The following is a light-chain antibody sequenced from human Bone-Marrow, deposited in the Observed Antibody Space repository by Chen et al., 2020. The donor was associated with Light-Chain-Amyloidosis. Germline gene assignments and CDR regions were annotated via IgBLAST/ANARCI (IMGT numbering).Light chain of an antibody. V-gene: IGLV3-25*03. Sequence: SFELTQPPSVSVSPGQTARITCSGDDLPTKYAYWYQQKPGQAPVLVIHRETERPWGISERFSGSSSGRTATVTSSGVQAEDEADYHCQSADSSGTYEVIFGGGTKLTVL. CDR2: RET. CDR3: QSADSSGTYEVI. CDR1: DLPTKY. J-gene: IGLJ2*01.